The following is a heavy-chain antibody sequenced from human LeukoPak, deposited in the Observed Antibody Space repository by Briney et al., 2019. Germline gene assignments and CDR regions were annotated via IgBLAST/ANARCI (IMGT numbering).Heavy chain of an antibody. V-gene: IGHV4-59*08. CDR1: GGTISSYN. J-gene: IGHJ5*02. CDR3: ARHDSIVGGNWFDP. D-gene: IGHD1-26*01. CDR2: IYYSGST. Sequence: SETLSLTCSVSGGTISSYNWSWIRQPPGKGLEWIGYIYYSGSTNYNPSLKSRVTVSLDTSKNQFSLKLSSVTAADTAVYYCARHDSIVGGNWFDPWGQGTLVTDSS.